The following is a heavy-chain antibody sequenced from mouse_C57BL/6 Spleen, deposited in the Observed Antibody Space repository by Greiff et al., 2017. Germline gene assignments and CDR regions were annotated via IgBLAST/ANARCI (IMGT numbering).Heavy chain of an antibody. CDR3: ARRGINGEADY. Sequence: QVQLQQPGAELVRPGTSVKLSCKASGYTFTSYWMHWVKQRPGQGLEWIGVIDPSDSYTNYNQKFKGKATLTVDTSSSTAYMQLSSLTSEDSAVYYCARRGINGEADYWGQGTTLTVSS. CDR1: GYTFTSYW. V-gene: IGHV1-59*01. CDR2: IDPSDSYT. J-gene: IGHJ2*01.